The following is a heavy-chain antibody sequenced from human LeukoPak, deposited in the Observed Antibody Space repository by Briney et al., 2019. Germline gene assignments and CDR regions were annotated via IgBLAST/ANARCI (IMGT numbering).Heavy chain of an antibody. J-gene: IGHJ6*02. Sequence: SETLSLTCTVSGGSVSSGSYYWSWIRQPPGKGLEWIGYIYYSGSTNYNPSLKSRVTISVDTSKNQFSLKLSSVTAADTAVYYCARDSLITAAGLVGMDVWGQGTTVTVSS. D-gene: IGHD6-13*01. CDR1: GGSVSSGSYY. V-gene: IGHV4-61*01. CDR2: IYYSGST. CDR3: ARDSLITAAGLVGMDV.